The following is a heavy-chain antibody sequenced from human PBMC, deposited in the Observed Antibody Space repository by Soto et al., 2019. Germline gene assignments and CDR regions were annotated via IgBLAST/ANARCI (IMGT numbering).Heavy chain of an antibody. Sequence: PSETLSLTCPASGGSTSSSSYYWGWFRQPPGKGWGWIGSIYYSGSTYYNPSLKSRVTISVDTSKNHFSLKLSSVTAADTAVYYCARHRNYDFWSGSYYYYGMDVWGQGTTVTVSS. CDR1: GGSTSSSSYY. V-gene: IGHV4-39*01. CDR2: IYYSGST. J-gene: IGHJ6*02. CDR3: ARHRNYDFWSGSYYYYGMDV. D-gene: IGHD3-3*01.